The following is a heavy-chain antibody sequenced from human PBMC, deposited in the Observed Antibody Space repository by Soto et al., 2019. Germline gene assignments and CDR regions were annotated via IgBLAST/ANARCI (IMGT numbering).Heavy chain of an antibody. CDR1: GDSISSGGYY. J-gene: IGHJ4*02. CDR2: IHYSGST. Sequence: QVQLQESGPGLVKPSQTLSLTCTVSGDSISSGGYYWSWIRQNPGKGLEFIGYIHYSGSTYYNPSLKSRVAISVDSSKNQFSLKLRSVTAADTAVYFCARDGYYSDSRVFDDWGQGTLVTVSS. V-gene: IGHV4-31*03. D-gene: IGHD3-22*01. CDR3: ARDGYYSDSRVFDD.